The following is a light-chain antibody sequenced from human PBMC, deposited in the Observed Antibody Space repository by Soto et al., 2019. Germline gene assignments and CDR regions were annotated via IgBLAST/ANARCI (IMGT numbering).Light chain of an antibody. CDR3: QQSYSSPPF. CDR2: AAS. V-gene: IGKV1-39*01. CDR1: QSISSY. J-gene: IGKJ4*01. Sequence: DIQMTQSPSSLSAFVGDRVTITCRASQSISSYLNWYQQKPGKAPKLLIYAASSLQSGVPSRFSGSGSGTDFTLTISSLQPEDFGTYYCQQSYSSPPFFGGATKVDIK.